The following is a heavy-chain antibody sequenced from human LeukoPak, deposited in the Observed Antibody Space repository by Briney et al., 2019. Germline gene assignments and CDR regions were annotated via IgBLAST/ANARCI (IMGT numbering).Heavy chain of an antibody. D-gene: IGHD3-16*01. CDR2: IWNAGTNT. Sequence: GGSLRLSCAASGFSFSTYGMHWVRQAPGKGLEWVALIWNAGTNTYYADSVKGRFAISRDNSKNTLYLQMNSLRAEDTAVYYCAGDTPPGGDYYFDYWGQGTLVIVSS. CDR3: AGDTPPGGDYYFDY. CDR1: GFSFSTYG. V-gene: IGHV3-33*01. J-gene: IGHJ4*02.